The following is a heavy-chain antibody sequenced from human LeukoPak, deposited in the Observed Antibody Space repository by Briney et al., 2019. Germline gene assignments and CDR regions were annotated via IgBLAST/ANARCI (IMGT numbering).Heavy chain of an antibody. V-gene: IGHV1-8*01. D-gene: IGHD3-22*01. CDR1: GYTFTSYD. CDR2: MNPNSGNT. J-gene: IGHJ4*02. CDR3: ASTRPDSSGYSFDY. Sequence: ASVKVSCKASGYTFTSYDINWVRQATGQGLEWMGWMNPNSGNTGYVQKFQGRVTMTRNTSISTAYMELSSLRSEDTAVYYCASTRPDSSGYSFDYWGQGTLVTVSS.